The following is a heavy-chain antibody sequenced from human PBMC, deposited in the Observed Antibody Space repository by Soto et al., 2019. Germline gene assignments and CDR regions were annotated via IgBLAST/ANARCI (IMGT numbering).Heavy chain of an antibody. CDR3: ARAISAYSGYDGMGL. CDR2: ISSSSSYI. CDR1: GFTFSSYS. D-gene: IGHD5-12*01. J-gene: IGHJ4*02. Sequence: GGSLRLSCAASGFTFSSYSMNWVRQAPGKGLEWVSSISSSSSYIYYADSVKGRFTISRDNAKNSLYLQMNSLRAEDTAVYYCARAISAYSGYDGMGLWGQGTLVTVSS. V-gene: IGHV3-21*01.